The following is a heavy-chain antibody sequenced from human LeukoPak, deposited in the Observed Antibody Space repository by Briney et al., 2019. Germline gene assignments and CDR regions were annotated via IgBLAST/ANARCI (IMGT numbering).Heavy chain of an antibody. V-gene: IGHV4-39*01. Sequence: SETLSLTCNVSGGSISTSSYYWGWIRQPPGRGPEWIGSVYYSGNTYYSPSLKSRVTISVDTSKNQFSLKLSAVTAADTAVYYCARRGGSKIDYWGRGTLVTVSS. CDR2: VYYSGNT. CDR3: ARRGGSKIDY. J-gene: IGHJ4*02. D-gene: IGHD3-3*01. CDR1: GGSISTSSYY.